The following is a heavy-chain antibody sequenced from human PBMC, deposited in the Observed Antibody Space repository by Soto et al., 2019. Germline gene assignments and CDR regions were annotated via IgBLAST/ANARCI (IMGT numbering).Heavy chain of an antibody. Sequence: SETLSLTCIVSGGSISSGGYYWSWIRQQPGKGLEWIGYIYYSGSTYYNPSLKSRVTISVDTSKNQFSLKLSSVTAADTAVYYCARADSSGWYNDWFDPWGQGTLVTVSS. CDR2: IYYSGST. CDR1: GGSISSGGYY. CDR3: ARADSSGWYNDWFDP. V-gene: IGHV4-31*03. J-gene: IGHJ5*02. D-gene: IGHD6-19*01.